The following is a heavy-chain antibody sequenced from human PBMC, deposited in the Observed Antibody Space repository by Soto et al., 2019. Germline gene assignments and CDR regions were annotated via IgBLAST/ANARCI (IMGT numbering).Heavy chain of an antibody. CDR2: IIPILGIA. CDR1: GYTFTSYA. Sequence: ASVKVSCKASGYTFTSYAMLWVRQAPGQGLEWMGRIIPILGIANYAQKFQGRVTITADKSTSSAYMELTRLRSDDTAEYYCARWGYYGTGSYYAWGSEVWGQGPTAPVTS. CDR3: ARWGYYGTGSYYAWGSEV. D-gene: IGHD3-10*01. V-gene: IGHV1-69*04. J-gene: IGHJ6*02.